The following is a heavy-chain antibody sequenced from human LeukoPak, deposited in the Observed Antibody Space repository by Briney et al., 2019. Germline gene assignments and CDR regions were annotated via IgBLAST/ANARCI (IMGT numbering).Heavy chain of an antibody. CDR1: GFTFSSYA. CDR2: ISYDGSNK. D-gene: IGHD1-1*01. Sequence: GGSLRLSCAASGFTFSSYAMHWVRRAPGKGLEWVAVISYDGSNKYYADSVKGRFTISRDNSKNTLYLQMNSLRAEDTAVYYCARYWKGGRAFDIWGQGTMVTVSS. J-gene: IGHJ3*02. V-gene: IGHV3-30*04. CDR3: ARYWKGGRAFDI.